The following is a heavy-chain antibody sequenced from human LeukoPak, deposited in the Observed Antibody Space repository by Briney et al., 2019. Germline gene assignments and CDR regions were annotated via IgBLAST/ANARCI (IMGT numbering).Heavy chain of an antibody. CDR1: GYSFTSYW. J-gene: IGHJ5*02. V-gene: IGHV5-51*01. D-gene: IGHD6-6*01. CDR2: IYPGDSDT. Sequence: GESLKISCKGSGYSFTSYWIGWVRQMPGKGLEWMGIIYPGDSDTRYSPSFQGQVTISADKSISTAYLQWSSLKASDTAMYYCMRQHSSSSGWFDPWGQGTLVTVSS. CDR3: MRQHSSSSGWFDP.